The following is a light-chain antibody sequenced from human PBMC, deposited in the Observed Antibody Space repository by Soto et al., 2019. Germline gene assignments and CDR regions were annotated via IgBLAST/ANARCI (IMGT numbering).Light chain of an antibody. V-gene: IGKV1-5*03. CDR1: QSISVR. CDR3: QQYNSYSLT. CDR2: KAS. Sequence: DIQMTQSPSTLSASVGDRVTITCRASQSISVRLAWYQQKAGKAPKVLIYKASNLESGVPSRFSGSGSGTEFTLTISSLQPDDFATYYCQQYNSYSLTFGGGTKVEIK. J-gene: IGKJ4*01.